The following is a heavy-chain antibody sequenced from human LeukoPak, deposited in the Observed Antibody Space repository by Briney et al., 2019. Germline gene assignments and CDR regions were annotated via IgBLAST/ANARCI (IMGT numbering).Heavy chain of an antibody. CDR2: ISYDGSNK. V-gene: IGHV3-30-3*01. J-gene: IGHJ3*02. CDR3: ARDPRYCSVTSCPDAFDI. Sequence: GGSLRLSCAASGFTFSSYAMHWVRQAPGKGLEWVAFISYDGSNKYYADSVKGRFTISRDNSKNTLYLQMNSLKAEDTAVYYCARDPRYCSVTSCPDAFDIWGQGTMVTVSS. D-gene: IGHD2-2*01. CDR1: GFTFSSYA.